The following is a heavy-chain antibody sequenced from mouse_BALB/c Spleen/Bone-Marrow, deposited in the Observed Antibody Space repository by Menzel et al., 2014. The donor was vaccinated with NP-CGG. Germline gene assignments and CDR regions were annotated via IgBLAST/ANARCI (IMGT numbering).Heavy chain of an antibody. CDR1: GYTFXSYW. V-gene: IGHV1-69*02. Sequence: VQLVESGAELVRPGASVKLSCKASGYTFXSYWINWVKQRPGQGLEWIGNIYPSDSYTNYNQKFKDKATLTVDKSSSTAYMQLSSPTSEDSAVYYCTRDDGSSAYWGQGTLVTVSA. CDR2: IYPSDSYT. D-gene: IGHD2-3*01. CDR3: TRDDGSSAY. J-gene: IGHJ3*01.